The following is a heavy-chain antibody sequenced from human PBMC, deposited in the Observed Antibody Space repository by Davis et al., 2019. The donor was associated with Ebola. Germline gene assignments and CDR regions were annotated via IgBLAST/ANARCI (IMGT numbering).Heavy chain of an antibody. CDR3: AREMATTNDAFDI. V-gene: IGHV3-74*01. Sequence: GESLKISCAASGFTFNSYWMHWVRQAPGKGLVWVSQIKKDGSITYADSVKGRFTISRDNAKNTLYLQKNSLRVEDTAVYYCAREMATTNDAFDIWGQGTMVSVSS. CDR2: IKKDGSIT. D-gene: IGHD5-24*01. J-gene: IGHJ3*02. CDR1: GFTFNSYW.